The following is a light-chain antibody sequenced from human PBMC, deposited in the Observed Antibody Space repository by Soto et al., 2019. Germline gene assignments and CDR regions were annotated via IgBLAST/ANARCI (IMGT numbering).Light chain of an antibody. CDR1: HSLLNSNGYNY. CDR2: DAS. J-gene: IGKJ5*01. Sequence: MTQSPLSLPVTLGQPASISCRSSHSLLNSNGYNYLNWYQQKPGRAPKLLIYDASNLEAGVPSRFRGSGSGTDFTFTISRLQPEDIATYYCQQYENLPTFGQGTRLEI. V-gene: IGKV1-33*01. CDR3: QQYENLPT.